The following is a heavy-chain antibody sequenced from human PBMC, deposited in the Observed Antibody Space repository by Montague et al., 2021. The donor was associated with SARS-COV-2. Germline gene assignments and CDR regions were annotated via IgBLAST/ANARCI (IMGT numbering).Heavy chain of an antibody. V-gene: IGHV4-39*01. CDR2: IYYSGTT. Sequence: SETLSLTCTVSGGSITRNYYWGWIRQPPGKGLEWVGNIYYSGTTFINPSLESRVTISVDASKNQFSLNLTSVTAADTAVYYCARPLVRGDPKASDIWGQGALVIVSS. J-gene: IGHJ3*02. D-gene: IGHD3-10*01. CDR3: ARPLVRGDPKASDI. CDR1: GGSITRNYY.